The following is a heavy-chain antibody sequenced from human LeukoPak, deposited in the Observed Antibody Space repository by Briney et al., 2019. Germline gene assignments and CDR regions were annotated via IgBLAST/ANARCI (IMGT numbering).Heavy chain of an antibody. CDR1: GFTFSSYW. V-gene: IGHV3-7*01. Sequence: GGSLRLSCAASGFTFSSYWMSWVRQAPGKGLEWVANIKQDGSEKYYVDSVKGRFTISRDNAKNSLYLQMNSLRAEDTAVYYCARNYYDSSGYWTSDYWGQGTLVTVSS. D-gene: IGHD3-22*01. CDR3: ARNYYDSSGYWTSDY. J-gene: IGHJ4*02. CDR2: IKQDGSEK.